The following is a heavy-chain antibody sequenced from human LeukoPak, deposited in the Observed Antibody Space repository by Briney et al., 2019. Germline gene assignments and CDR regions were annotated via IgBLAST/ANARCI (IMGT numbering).Heavy chain of an antibody. D-gene: IGHD2-2*01. CDR1: GFTFSSYA. J-gene: IGHJ4*02. V-gene: IGHV3-23*01. Sequence: GGSLRLSCAASGFTFSSYAMSCVRQAPGKALEWVSAISGSGGSTFYADSVKGRFTISRDNSKHTLYLQMNSLRAEDTAVYYCARQVPADSFEYWGQGTLVTVSS. CDR3: ARQVPADSFEY. CDR2: ISGSGGST.